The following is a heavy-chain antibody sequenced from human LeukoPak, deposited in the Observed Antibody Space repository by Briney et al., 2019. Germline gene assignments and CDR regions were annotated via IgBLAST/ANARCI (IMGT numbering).Heavy chain of an antibody. Sequence: SETLSLTCAVYGGSFSGYYWSWIRQPPRKGLEWIGEINHSGSTNYNPSLKSRVTISVDTSKNQFSLKLSSVTAADTAVYYCARGGYDFWSGYYTIKASDSLDYWGQGTLVTVSS. CDR2: INHSGST. J-gene: IGHJ4*02. D-gene: IGHD3-3*01. CDR3: ARGGYDFWSGYYTIKASDSLDY. CDR1: GGSFSGYY. V-gene: IGHV4-34*01.